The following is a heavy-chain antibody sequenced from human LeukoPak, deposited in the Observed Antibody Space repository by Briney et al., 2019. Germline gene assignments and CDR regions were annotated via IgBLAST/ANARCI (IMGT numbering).Heavy chain of an antibody. Sequence: PSETLSLTCAVYGGSFSGYYWSWIRQPPGKGLEWIGEINHSGSTNCNPSLKSRVTISVDTSKNQFSLKLSSVTAADTAVYYCARGASGYCSSTSCYYFDYWGQGTLVTVSS. CDR3: ARGASGYCSSTSCYYFDY. D-gene: IGHD2-2*01. V-gene: IGHV4-34*01. CDR2: INHSGST. CDR1: GGSFSGYY. J-gene: IGHJ4*02.